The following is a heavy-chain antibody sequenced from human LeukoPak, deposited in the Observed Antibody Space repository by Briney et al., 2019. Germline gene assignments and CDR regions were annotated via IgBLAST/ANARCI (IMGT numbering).Heavy chain of an antibody. CDR2: ISRSGSYI. V-gene: IGHV3-21*01. CDR3: ARDRDFGVGNWFDP. CDR1: GFPFSDYS. D-gene: IGHD3-3*01. J-gene: IGHJ5*02. Sequence: GGSLRLSCAASGFPFSDYSLNWVRQAPGKGLESVSSISRSGSYIYYADSVKGRFTISRDDAKKSLYLQMNGLRAEDTAVYYCARDRDFGVGNWFDPWGQGTPVTVSS.